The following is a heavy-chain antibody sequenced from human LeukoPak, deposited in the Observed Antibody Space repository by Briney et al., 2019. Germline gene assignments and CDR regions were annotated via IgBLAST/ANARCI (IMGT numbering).Heavy chain of an antibody. V-gene: IGHV3-7*01. CDR2: IKQDGSEK. Sequence: QTGGSLRLSCAASGFTFSSYGMHWVRQAPGKGLEWVANIKQDGSEKYYADSVKGRFTISRDNAKNSLYLQMNSLRAEDTAVYYCARQTGSGLFILPGGQGTLVTVSS. CDR1: GFTFSSYG. J-gene: IGHJ4*02. D-gene: IGHD3/OR15-3a*01. CDR3: ARQTGSGLFILP.